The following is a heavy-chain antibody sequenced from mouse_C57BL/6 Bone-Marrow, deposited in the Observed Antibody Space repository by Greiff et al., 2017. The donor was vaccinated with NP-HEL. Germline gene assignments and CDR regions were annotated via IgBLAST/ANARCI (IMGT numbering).Heavy chain of an antibody. Sequence: QVQLQQSGPELVKPGASVKISCKASGYAFSSSWMNWVKQRPGKGLEWIGRIYPGDGDTNYNGKFKGKATLTADKSSSTAYMQLSSLTSEDSAVYFCALGLRDFDYWGQGTTLTVSS. J-gene: IGHJ2*01. V-gene: IGHV1-82*01. CDR2: IYPGDGDT. CDR1: GYAFSSSW. D-gene: IGHD3-1*01. CDR3: ALGLRDFDY.